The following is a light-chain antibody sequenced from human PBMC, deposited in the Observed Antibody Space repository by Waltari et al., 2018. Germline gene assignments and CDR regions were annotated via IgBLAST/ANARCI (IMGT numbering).Light chain of an antibody. J-gene: IGLJ2*01. V-gene: IGLV2-14*03. Sequence: QSALTQPASVSGSPGQSITISCTGTSSDVGGHPYVSWYQQYPGKAPQLIIYDVSSRPSGVSTRFSGSRSGNTASLTISGLRAEDEADYYCSSYSSVTNVVFGGGTKLTVL. CDR3: SSYSSVTNVV. CDR1: SSDVGGHPY. CDR2: DVS.